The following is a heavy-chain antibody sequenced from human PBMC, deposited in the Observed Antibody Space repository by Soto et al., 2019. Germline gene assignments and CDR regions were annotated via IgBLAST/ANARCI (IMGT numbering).Heavy chain of an antibody. CDR1: GFVVSSTY. V-gene: IGHV3-53*01. D-gene: IGHD6-19*01. CDR3: ARDGLNAFDI. CDR2: IHSDGST. Sequence: EVQLVESGGGLIQPGGSLRLSCAASGFVVSSTYMSWVRQAPGKGLEWVSVIHSDGSTHYADSVKGRFTISRDNIKNSLYLKMNSLRAEDTALYYCARDGLNAFDIWGEGIMVTVSS. J-gene: IGHJ3*02.